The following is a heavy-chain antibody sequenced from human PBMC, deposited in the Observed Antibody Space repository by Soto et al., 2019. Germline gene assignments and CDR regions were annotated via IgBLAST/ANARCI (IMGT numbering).Heavy chain of an antibody. J-gene: IGHJ4*02. Sequence: ASVKVSCKASGGTFSSYTISWVRQAPGQGLEWMGRIIPILGIANYAQKFQGRVTITADKSTSTAYMELSSLRSEDTAVYYCAVREFSIVVVPAAMPSSPGPFDYWGQGTLVTVSS. D-gene: IGHD2-2*01. V-gene: IGHV1-69*02. CDR3: AVREFSIVVVPAAMPSSPGPFDY. CDR2: IIPILGIA. CDR1: GGTFSSYT.